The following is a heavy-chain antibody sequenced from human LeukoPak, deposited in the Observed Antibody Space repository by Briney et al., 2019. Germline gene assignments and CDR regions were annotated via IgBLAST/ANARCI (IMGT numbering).Heavy chain of an antibody. CDR2: ISWDGGST. V-gene: IGHV3-43*01. Sequence: GGSLRLSCAASGFTFDGYTMHWVRQAPGKGLEWVSLISWDGGSTYYADSVKGRFTISRDNSKNSLYLQMNSLRTEDTALYYCAKDKRLGDGYNYFDYWGQGTLVTVSS. CDR3: AKDKRLGDGYNYFDY. CDR1: GFTFDGYT. D-gene: IGHD5-24*01. J-gene: IGHJ4*02.